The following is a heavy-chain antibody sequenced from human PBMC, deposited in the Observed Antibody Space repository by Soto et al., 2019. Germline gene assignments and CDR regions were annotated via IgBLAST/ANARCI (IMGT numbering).Heavy chain of an antibody. J-gene: IGHJ3*02. V-gene: IGHV1-8*01. CDR1: GYTLTSYD. Sequence: QVQLVQSGAEVKKPGASVKVSCKASGYTLTSYDINCVRHAAGQGPEWMGWINPKSGNTGYAQKLQVRVTMTSNSSISTAYMELSSLRCEDKAVYYGAIHCSCGSCSFSLTLGSGRTHAFEIWGKG. CDR3: AIHCSCGSCSFSLTLGSGRTHAFEI. D-gene: IGHD2-15*01. CDR2: INPKSGNT.